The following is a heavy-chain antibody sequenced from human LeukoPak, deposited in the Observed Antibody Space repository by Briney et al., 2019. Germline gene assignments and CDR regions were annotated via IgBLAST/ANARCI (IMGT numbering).Heavy chain of an antibody. CDR2: IFSSGIT. CDR3: ARDSFYDFWSGYLNWFDP. V-gene: IGHV4-4*07. CDR1: GTSFSAYY. J-gene: IGHJ5*02. D-gene: IGHD3-3*01. Sequence: SETLSLTCTVSGTSFSAYYWSWIRQPAGKGLEWIGRIFSSGITTYNPSLKSRVTMSMDTSKNQFSLKLDSVTAADTAVYYCARDSFYDFWSGYLNWFDPWGQGTLVTVSS.